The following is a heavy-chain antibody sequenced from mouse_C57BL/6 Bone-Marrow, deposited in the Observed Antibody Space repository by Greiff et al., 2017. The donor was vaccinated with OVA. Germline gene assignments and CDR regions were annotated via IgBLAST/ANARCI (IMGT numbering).Heavy chain of an antibody. V-gene: IGHV1-69*01. CDR1: GYTFTSYW. J-gene: IGHJ4*01. D-gene: IGHD2-14*01. Sequence: QVQLQQPGAELVMPGASVKLSCKASGYTFTSYWMHWVKQRPGQGLEWIGEIDPSDSYTNYNQKFKGKSTLTVDKSSSTAYMQLSSLTSEDSAVHYCARRYSEGYYAMDYWGQGTSVTVSS. CDR3: ARRYSEGYYAMDY. CDR2: IDPSDSYT.